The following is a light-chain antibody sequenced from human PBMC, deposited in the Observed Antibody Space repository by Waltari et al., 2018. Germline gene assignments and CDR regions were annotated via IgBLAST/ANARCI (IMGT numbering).Light chain of an antibody. CDR1: QSVSRA. J-gene: IGKJ1*01. V-gene: IGKV3-20*01. CDR2: GAS. CDR3: QHYVRLPAT. Sequence: EIVLTQSPGSLSSSPGERVTLSCRASQSVSRALAWYQQKPGQAPRLLIFGASNRATGILDRFSGSGSETDFSLTISRLEPEDFAVYYCQHYVRLPATFGRGTKVEIK.